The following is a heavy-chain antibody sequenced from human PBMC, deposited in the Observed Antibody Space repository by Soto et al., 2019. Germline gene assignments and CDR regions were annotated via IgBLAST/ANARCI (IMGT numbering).Heavy chain of an antibody. J-gene: IGHJ6*02. CDR3: ARGGALMVYAMHYYYYGMDV. CDR1: GFTFSSYA. V-gene: IGHV3-30-3*01. CDR2: ISYDGSNK. Sequence: GGSLRLSCAASGFTFSSYAMHWVRQAPGKGLEWVAVISYDGSNKYYADSVKGRFTISRDNSKNTLYLQMNSLRAEDTAVYYCARGGALMVYAMHYYYYGMDVWGQGTTVTVSS. D-gene: IGHD2-8*01.